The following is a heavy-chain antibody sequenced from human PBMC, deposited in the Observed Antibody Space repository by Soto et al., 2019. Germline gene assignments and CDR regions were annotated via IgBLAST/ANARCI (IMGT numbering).Heavy chain of an antibody. CDR3: AGDLPVTDV. CDR1: CYSISSGYY. CDR2: IYHSGST. Sequence: SETLSLTCAFSCYSISSGYYWGWIRQPPGKGLEWIGSIYHSGSTYYNPSLKSRVTISVDTSKNQFSLKLSSVTAADTAVYYCAGDLPVTDVWGQGTMVTVSS. V-gene: IGHV4-38-2*02. J-gene: IGHJ3*01. D-gene: IGHD4-17*01.